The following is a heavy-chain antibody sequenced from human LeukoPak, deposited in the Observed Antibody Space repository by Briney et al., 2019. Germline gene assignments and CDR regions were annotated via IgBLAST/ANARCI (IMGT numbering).Heavy chain of an antibody. J-gene: IGHJ4*02. D-gene: IGHD5-18*01. CDR1: AFTFSEYS. V-gene: IGHV3-11*01. CDR2: ITESGGTE. CDR3: ARPPEGYSYGFYFGH. Sequence: GALRLSCVGSAFTFSEYSMSWIRQAPGRELEWISSITESGGTEYYADSVKGRFSISRDNAKSALYLQMNSLRAEDMAVYYCARPPEGYSYGFYFGHWGQGAPVIVSS.